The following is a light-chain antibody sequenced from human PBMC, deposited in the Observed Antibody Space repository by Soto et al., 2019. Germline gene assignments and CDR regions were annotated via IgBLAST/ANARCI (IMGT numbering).Light chain of an antibody. Sequence: EIVLTQSPATLSVSPGERATLSCRASQSVSSNTLAWYQHKPGQAPRLLIHSASTRATGIPARFSGSGSGTEFTLTISSLQSEDFAVYYCQQYDKWPLTIGGGTKVDI. CDR2: SAS. J-gene: IGKJ4*01. CDR3: QQYDKWPLT. CDR1: QSVSSN. V-gene: IGKV3-15*01.